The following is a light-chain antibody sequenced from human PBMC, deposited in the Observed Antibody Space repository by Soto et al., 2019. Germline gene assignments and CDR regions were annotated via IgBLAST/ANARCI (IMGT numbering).Light chain of an antibody. CDR1: QSISSW. CDR2: KAS. Sequence: DIQMTQSPSTLSASVGDRVTITCRASQSISSWLAWYQQKPGKAPKLLIYKASSLESGVPSRFSGSGSGTEFTLTISSLQPDDFATYYCKQYNSYWRCGQGITGDIK. CDR3: KQYNSYWR. J-gene: IGKJ1*01. V-gene: IGKV1-5*03.